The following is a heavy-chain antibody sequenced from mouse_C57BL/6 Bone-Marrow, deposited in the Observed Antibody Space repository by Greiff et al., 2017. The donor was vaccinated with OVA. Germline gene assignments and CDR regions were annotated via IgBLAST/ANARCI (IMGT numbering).Heavy chain of an antibody. J-gene: IGHJ3*01. CDR3: EREGIYYDSPVAY. V-gene: IGHV1-59*01. Sequence: VQLQQPGAELVRPGTSVKLSCKASGYTFTSYWMHWVKQRPGQGLEWIGVIDPSDSYTNYNQTFKGKATLTVDTSSSTAYMQLSSLTSEDSAVYYCEREGIYYDSPVAYWGQGTLVTVSA. CDR2: IDPSDSYT. CDR1: GYTFTSYW. D-gene: IGHD2-4*01.